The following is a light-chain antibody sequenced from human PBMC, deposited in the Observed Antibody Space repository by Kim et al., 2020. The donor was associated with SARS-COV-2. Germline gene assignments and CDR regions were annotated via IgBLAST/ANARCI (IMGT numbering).Light chain of an antibody. CDR1: QSILYSSNNKNY. V-gene: IGKV4-1*01. J-gene: IGKJ4*01. CDR3: QQYYSNAPLT. Sequence: NINCKSSQSILYSSNNKNYLAWYQQKPGQPPKLLIYWASTRESGVPDRFSGSGSGTDFTLTISSLQAEDVAVYYCQQYYSNAPLTFGGGTKVDIK. CDR2: WAS.